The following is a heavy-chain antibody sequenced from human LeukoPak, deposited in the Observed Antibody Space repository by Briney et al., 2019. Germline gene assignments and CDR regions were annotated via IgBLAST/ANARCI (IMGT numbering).Heavy chain of an antibody. CDR2: INHSGST. D-gene: IGHD2-21*01. CDR3: AKGGDGDYFDY. CDR1: GGSFSGYY. J-gene: IGHJ4*02. V-gene: IGHV4-34*01. Sequence: SETLPLTCAVYGGSFSGYYWSWIRQPPGKGLEWIGEINHSGSTNYNPSLKSRVTISVDASKNQFSLKLSSVTAADTAVYYCAKGGDGDYFDYWGQGTLVTVSS.